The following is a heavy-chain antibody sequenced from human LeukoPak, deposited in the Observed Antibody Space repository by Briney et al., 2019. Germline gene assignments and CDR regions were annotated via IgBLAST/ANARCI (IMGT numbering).Heavy chain of an antibody. J-gene: IGHJ4*02. Sequence: SETLSLTCTVSGGSISSYYWSWIRQPAGEGLEWIGRICTSGNTNYNPSLKSRVTMSVDTSKNQFFLKLTSVTAADTAVYYCAREVRRDGYNYLDYWGQGTLVTVSS. CDR3: AREVRRDGYNYLDY. V-gene: IGHV4-4*07. CDR1: GGSISSYY. D-gene: IGHD5-24*01. CDR2: ICTSGNT.